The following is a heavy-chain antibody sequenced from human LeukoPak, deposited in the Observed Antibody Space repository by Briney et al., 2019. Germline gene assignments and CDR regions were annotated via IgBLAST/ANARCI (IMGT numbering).Heavy chain of an antibody. CDR2: IFQTGRT. Sequence: PSGTLSLTCAVSGGSISTTHWWSWVRQPPGKGLEGIGEIFQTGRTSYNPSLKSRLIISLDKSRNQFSLELSSVTAADTAVYYCARVPAFYYGDYWTSSNSFDYWGQGTLVTVSS. V-gene: IGHV4-4*02. D-gene: IGHD4-17*01. CDR1: GGSISTTHW. J-gene: IGHJ4*02. CDR3: ARVPAFYYGDYWTSSNSFDY.